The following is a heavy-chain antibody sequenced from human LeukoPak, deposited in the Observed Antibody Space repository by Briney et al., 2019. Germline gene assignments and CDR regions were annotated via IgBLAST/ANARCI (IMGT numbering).Heavy chain of an antibody. V-gene: IGHV1-3*01. CDR2: INAGNGNT. Sequence: GASVKVSCKASGYTFTSYAMHWVRQAPGQRLEWMGWINAGNGNTKYSQKFQGRVTITRDTSASTAYMELSSLRSEDTAVYYCAREAGYYYDSSGYLGFGYWGQGTLVTVSS. J-gene: IGHJ4*02. D-gene: IGHD3-22*01. CDR1: GYTFTSYA. CDR3: AREAGYYYDSSGYLGFGY.